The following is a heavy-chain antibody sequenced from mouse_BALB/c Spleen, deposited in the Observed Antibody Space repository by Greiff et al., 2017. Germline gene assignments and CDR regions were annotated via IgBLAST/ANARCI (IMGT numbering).Heavy chain of an antibody. V-gene: IGHV2-2*02. CDR3: ARKYDYDYAMDY. CDR2: IWSGGST. D-gene: IGHD2-4*01. J-gene: IGHJ4*01. Sequence: QVHVKQSGPGLVQPSQSLSITCTVSGFSLTSYGVHWVRQSPGKGLEWLGVIWSGGSTDYNAAFISRLSISKDNSKSQVFFKMNSLQANDTAIYYCARKYDYDYAMDYWGQGTSVTVSS. CDR1: GFSLTSYG.